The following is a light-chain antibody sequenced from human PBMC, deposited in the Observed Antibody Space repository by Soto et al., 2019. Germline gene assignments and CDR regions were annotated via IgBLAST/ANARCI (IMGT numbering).Light chain of an antibody. V-gene: IGKV1-39*01. CDR2: SAS. CDR3: QQCYSTPFT. CDR1: QSISSY. J-gene: IGKJ3*01. Sequence: DIQMTQSPSSLSASVGDRVTITCRASQSISSYLNWYQQKPGKAPKLMIYSASSLQSGVPSRFSGSGSGTEFTLTISSLQPEDFAIYYCQQCYSTPFTFGPGTKVDIK.